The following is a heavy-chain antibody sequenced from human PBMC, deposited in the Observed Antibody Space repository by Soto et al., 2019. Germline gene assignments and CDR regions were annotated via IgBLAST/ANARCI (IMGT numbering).Heavy chain of an antibody. CDR3: AKGVVVVPAAISDHFDY. Sequence: GGSLRLSCAASGFTFSSYAMSWVRQAPGKGLEWVSAISGSGGSTYYADSVKGRFTISRDNSKNTLYLQMNSLRAEDTAVYYCAKGVVVVPAAISDHFDYWGQGTLVTVSS. D-gene: IGHD2-2*01. J-gene: IGHJ4*02. CDR1: GFTFSSYA. V-gene: IGHV3-23*01. CDR2: ISGSGGST.